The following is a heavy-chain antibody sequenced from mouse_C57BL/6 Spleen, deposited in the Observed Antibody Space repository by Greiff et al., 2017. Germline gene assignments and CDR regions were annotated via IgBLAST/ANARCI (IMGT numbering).Heavy chain of an antibody. V-gene: IGHV1-80*01. J-gene: IGHJ2*01. CDR2: IYPGDGDT. D-gene: IGHD1-1*01. CDR3: AIDMVGSSYY. CDR1: GYAFSSYW. Sequence: VQLQQSGAELVKPGASVKISCKASGYAFSSYWMNWVKQRPGKGLEWIGQIYPGDGDTNYNGKFKGKATLTADKSSSTAYVQLSSLTSEDSAVYFCAIDMVGSSYYWGQGTTRTVAS.